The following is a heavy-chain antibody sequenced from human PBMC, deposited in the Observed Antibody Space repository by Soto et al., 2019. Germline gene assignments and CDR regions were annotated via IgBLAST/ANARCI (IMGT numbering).Heavy chain of an antibody. CDR3: ARVNTPCFGVVCGYFDL. CDR1: GGTFSSYT. D-gene: IGHD3-3*01. V-gene: IGHV1-69*02. J-gene: IGHJ2*01. Sequence: QVQLVQSGAEVKKPGSSVKVSCKASGGTFSSYTISWVRQAPGQGLEWMGRIIPILGIANYAQKFQGRVTITADKSTSTAYMELSSLRSEDTAVYYCARVNTPCFGVVCGYFDLWGRGTLVTVSS. CDR2: IIPILGIA.